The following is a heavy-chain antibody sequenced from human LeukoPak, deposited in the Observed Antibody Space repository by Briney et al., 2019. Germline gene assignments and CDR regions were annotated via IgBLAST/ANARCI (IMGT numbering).Heavy chain of an antibody. CDR1: GGSISSYY. D-gene: IGHD1-1*01. J-gene: IGHJ4*02. CDR2: ISSSSSYI. V-gene: IGHV3-21*01. Sequence: ETLSLTCTVSGGSISSYYWSWIRQPPGKGLEWVSSISSSSSYIYYADSVKGRFTISRDNAKNSLYLQMNSLRAEDTAVYYCARAVRLFDYWGQGTLVTVSS. CDR3: ARAVRLFDY.